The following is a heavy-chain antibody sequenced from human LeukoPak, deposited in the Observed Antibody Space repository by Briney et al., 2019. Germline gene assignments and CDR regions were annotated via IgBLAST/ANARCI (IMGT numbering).Heavy chain of an antibody. V-gene: IGHV1-69*05. CDR2: IIPIFGTA. CDR1: GGTFSSYA. J-gene: IGHJ4*02. D-gene: IGHD3-22*01. CDR3: AREGPSSGYYYDY. Sequence: PVKVSCKASGGTFSSYAISWVRQAPGQGLEWMGGIIPIFGTANYAQKFQGRVSVTRDTSISTAYLELSRLIFDDTAVHYCAREGPSSGYYYDYWGQGTLVTVSS.